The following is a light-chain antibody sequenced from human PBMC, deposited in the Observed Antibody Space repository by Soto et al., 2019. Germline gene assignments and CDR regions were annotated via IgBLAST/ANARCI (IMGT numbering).Light chain of an antibody. Sequence: EIVMTQSPATLSVSPGERATLSCRASQSVSTNLAWYQQKPGQAPRLLIYGPSIRATGIPARFSGSGSGTEFTLTINSLQSEDFALYYSQEYDKWPPGFTFGPGIRVDNK. J-gene: IGKJ3*01. CDR2: GPS. CDR1: QSVSTN. V-gene: IGKV3-15*01. CDR3: QEYDKWPPGFT.